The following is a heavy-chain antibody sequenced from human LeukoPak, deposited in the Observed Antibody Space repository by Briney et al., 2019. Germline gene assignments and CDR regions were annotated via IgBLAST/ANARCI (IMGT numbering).Heavy chain of an antibody. CDR2: IYYSGST. Sequence: SETLSLTCTVSGGSISSSSYHWGWIRQPPGKGLEWIGSIYYSGSTYYNPSLKSRVTISVDTSKNQFSLKLSSVTAADTAVYYCARTTEEYSGSYFYYWGQGTLVTVSS. J-gene: IGHJ4*02. CDR3: ARTTEEYSGSYFYY. V-gene: IGHV4-39*01. CDR1: GGSISSSSYH. D-gene: IGHD1-26*01.